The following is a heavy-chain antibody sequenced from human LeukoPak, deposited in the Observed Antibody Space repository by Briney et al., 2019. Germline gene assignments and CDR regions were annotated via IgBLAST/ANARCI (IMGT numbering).Heavy chain of an antibody. CDR3: ARTYYDILTGYNPYFDY. J-gene: IGHJ4*02. CDR2: ITASSTAI. Sequence: GGSLRLSCAASGFTFNTYTMNWVRQAPGKGLEWVSSITASSTAIYSADSVKGRFTISRDSAKNLLYLQMNSLRAEDTAVYYCARTYYDILTGYNPYFDYWGQGILVTVSS. CDR1: GFTFNTYT. D-gene: IGHD3-9*01. V-gene: IGHV3-21*01.